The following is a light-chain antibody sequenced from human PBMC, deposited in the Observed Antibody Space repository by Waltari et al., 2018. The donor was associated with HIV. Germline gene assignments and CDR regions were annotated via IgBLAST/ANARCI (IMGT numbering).Light chain of an antibody. J-gene: IGKJ4*01. CDR3: QQSFSTLLT. V-gene: IGKV1-39*01. CDR2: GAS. Sequence: DIQLTQSLSSLSASVGDRVTISCRASQTISTYLNWYQQKPGKAPKLLISGASSLQSGVPSRFSGGGFDTDFSLTISNLQPDDFATYYCQQSFSTLLTFGGGTKVEIK. CDR1: QTISTY.